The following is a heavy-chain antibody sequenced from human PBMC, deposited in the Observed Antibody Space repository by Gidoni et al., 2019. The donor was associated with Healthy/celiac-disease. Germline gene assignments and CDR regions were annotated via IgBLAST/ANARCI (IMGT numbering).Heavy chain of an antibody. D-gene: IGHD3-16*02. Sequence: QLQLQESGPGLVKPSETLSLTCPVSGGSISRSSYYWGWIRQPPGKGLEWIGSIYYSGSTYYNPSLKSRVTISVDTSKNQFSLKLSSVTAADTAVYYCARRSMITFGGVIVHDAFDIWGQGTMVTVSS. CDR2: IYYSGST. CDR1: GGSISRSSYY. CDR3: ARRSMITFGGVIVHDAFDI. V-gene: IGHV4-39*01. J-gene: IGHJ3*02.